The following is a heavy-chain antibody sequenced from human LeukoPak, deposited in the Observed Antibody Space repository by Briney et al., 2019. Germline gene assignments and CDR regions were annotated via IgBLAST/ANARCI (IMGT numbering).Heavy chain of an antibody. CDR1: GLTFSIYA. D-gene: IGHD6-19*01. Sequence: GGSLRLSCAASGLTFSIYAMSWVRQAPGKGLEWVSAISGSGGSTYYADSVKGRFTISRDNSKNTLYLQMNSLRAEDTAVYYCAKDSSSGWYGNSDYWGQGTLVTVSS. CDR3: AKDSSSGWYGNSDY. J-gene: IGHJ4*02. CDR2: ISGSGGST. V-gene: IGHV3-23*01.